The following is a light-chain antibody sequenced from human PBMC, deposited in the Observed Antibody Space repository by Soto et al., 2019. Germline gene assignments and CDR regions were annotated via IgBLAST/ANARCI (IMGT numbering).Light chain of an antibody. CDR1: SSDVGSYNR. V-gene: IGLV2-18*01. J-gene: IGLJ1*01. CDR3: SLYISGSTYV. Sequence: QSVLTQPPSVSGSPGQSVTISCTGTSSDVGSYNRLSWYQQPPGTAPKLIMYEVNTRPSGVPDRFSGSKSGSTAPLTISGLQAEDEADYYCSLYISGSTYVFGTGTKLTVL. CDR2: EVN.